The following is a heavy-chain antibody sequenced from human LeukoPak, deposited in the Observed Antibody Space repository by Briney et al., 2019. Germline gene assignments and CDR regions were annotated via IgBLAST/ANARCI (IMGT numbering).Heavy chain of an antibody. V-gene: IGHV1-8*02. CDR2: INPNSGNT. CDR3: ARGRHSSSWYKGYYYYMDV. Sequence: ASLKVSCKASGYTFTGYYMHWVRQAPGQGLEWVGWINPNSGNTDYAQKFQGRVTITRNTSISTAYMELSSLRSEDTAVDYCARGRHSSSWYKGYYYYMDVWGKGTTVTISS. CDR1: GYTFTGYY. J-gene: IGHJ6*03. D-gene: IGHD6-13*01.